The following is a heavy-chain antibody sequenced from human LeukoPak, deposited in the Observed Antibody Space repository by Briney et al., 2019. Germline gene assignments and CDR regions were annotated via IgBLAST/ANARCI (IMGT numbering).Heavy chain of an antibody. V-gene: IGHV3-11*03. CDR3: ASPAAGTNFDC. CDR2: ISSSSSYT. D-gene: IGHD6-13*01. Sequence: GGSLRLSCAASGFTFSDYYMSWIRQAPGKGLEWISHISSSSSYTNYADSVKGRFTISRDNAKNSLYLQMNSLSAEDTAVYYCASPAAGTNFDCWGQGTLVTVSS. J-gene: IGHJ4*02. CDR1: GFTFSDYY.